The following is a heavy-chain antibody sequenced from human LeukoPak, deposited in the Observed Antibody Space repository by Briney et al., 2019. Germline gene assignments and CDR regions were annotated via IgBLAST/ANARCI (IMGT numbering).Heavy chain of an antibody. CDR1: GFTFSSHA. CDR2: ISTDGRNK. V-gene: IGHV3-30*04. Sequence: GGSLRLSCAASGFTFSSHAMHWVRQAPGRGLEWVAVISTDGRNKYYADSVKGRFTVSRDNSENTVYLQMNSLRAEDTAVFFCARDITGSLSFDYWGQGTLVTVSS. CDR3: ARDITGSLSFDY. D-gene: IGHD1-20*01. J-gene: IGHJ4*02.